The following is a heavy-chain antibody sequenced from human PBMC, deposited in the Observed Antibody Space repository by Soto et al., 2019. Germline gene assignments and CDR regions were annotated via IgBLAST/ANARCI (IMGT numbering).Heavy chain of an antibody. CDR2: IYSSGST. J-gene: IGHJ5*02. Sequence: QVQLQESGPGLVKPSETLSLICTVSGGSISNSFWSWIRQPAGKGLEWIGRIYSSGSTNYSPSLKSRVTMSVDTSKNQFSLKLTSVTAADTAVYYCARGAMARGDINWFDPWGQGTLVTVSS. CDR3: ARGAMARGDINWFDP. CDR1: GGSISNSF. V-gene: IGHV4-4*07. D-gene: IGHD3-10*01.